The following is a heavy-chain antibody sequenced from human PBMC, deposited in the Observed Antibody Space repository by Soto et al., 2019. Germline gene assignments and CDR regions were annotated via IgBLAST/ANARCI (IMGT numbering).Heavy chain of an antibody. D-gene: IGHD3-22*01. V-gene: IGHV3-23*01. J-gene: IGHJ4*02. Sequence: LRLSCAASGSTFSSYAMSWVRQAPGKGLEWVSAISGSGGSTYYADSVKGRFTISRDNSKNTLYLQMNSLRAEDTAVYYCAKTNGAYYDSSGPRWGQGTLVTVSS. CDR3: AKTNGAYYDSSGPR. CDR2: ISGSGGST. CDR1: GSTFSSYA.